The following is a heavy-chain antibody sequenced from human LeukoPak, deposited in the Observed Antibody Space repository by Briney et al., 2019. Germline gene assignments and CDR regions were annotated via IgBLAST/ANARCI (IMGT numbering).Heavy chain of an antibody. D-gene: IGHD7-27*01. V-gene: IGHV3-30*04. Sequence: GGSLRLSCAASGFTFSSYAMHWVRQAPGRGLEWMAVISYDGSDKYYADSVKGRFTISRDNSKNTLYLQMNSLRAEDTAVYYCATEGGTGDASNYYSDYWGQGTLVTVSS. J-gene: IGHJ4*02. CDR1: GFTFSSYA. CDR2: ISYDGSDK. CDR3: ATEGGTGDASNYYSDY.